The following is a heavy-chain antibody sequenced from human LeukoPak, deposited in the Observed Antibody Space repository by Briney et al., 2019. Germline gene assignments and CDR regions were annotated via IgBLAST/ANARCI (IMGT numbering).Heavy chain of an antibody. J-gene: IGHJ4*02. CDR1: GFTFSSYA. CDR3: AKDGNIVVVPAATDEYYFDY. CDR2: ISGSGGST. Sequence: GGSLRLSCAASGFTFSSYAMSWVRQAPGKGLEWVSAISGSGGSTYYADSVKGRFTISRDNSKNTLYLQMNSLRAEDTAVYYCAKDGNIVVVPAATDEYYFDYWGKGTLGTVSS. D-gene: IGHD2-2*01. V-gene: IGHV3-23*01.